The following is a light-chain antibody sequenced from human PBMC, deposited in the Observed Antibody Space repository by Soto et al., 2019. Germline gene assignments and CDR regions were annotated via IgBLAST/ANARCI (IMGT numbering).Light chain of an antibody. CDR3: QQYNAYST. CDR1: QSIRSW. CDR2: QAS. J-gene: IGKJ2*01. Sequence: DIPMTQSPSTLSASVGDRVTITCRASQSIRSWLAWYQQKPGKAPKLLIYQASTLGSGVPSRFSGSGSVTEFTLTISSLQPDDFATYYCQQYNAYSTFGQGTKLEIK. V-gene: IGKV1-5*03.